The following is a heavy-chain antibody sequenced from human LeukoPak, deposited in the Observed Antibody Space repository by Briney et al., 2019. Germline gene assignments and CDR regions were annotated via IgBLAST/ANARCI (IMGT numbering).Heavy chain of an antibody. CDR3: ARENGGIAAA. CDR2: IKQDGSEN. D-gene: IGHD6-13*01. CDR1: GFTFNNYW. J-gene: IGHJ4*02. V-gene: IGHV3-7*01. Sequence: GGSLRLSCTASGFTFNNYWMSWVRQAPGKGLEWVANIKQDGSENYYVDSVKGRFTISRDNGKNSLYLQMNSLRAEDTALYYCARENGGIAAAWGQGTLVTVSS.